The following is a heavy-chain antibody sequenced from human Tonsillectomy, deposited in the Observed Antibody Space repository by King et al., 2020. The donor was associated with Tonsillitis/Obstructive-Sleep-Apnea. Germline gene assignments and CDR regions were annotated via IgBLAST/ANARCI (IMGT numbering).Heavy chain of an antibody. J-gene: IGHJ4*02. Sequence: QLVQSGAEVRKPGESLKISCKGFGYRFTSHWIVWVRQMPGKGLEWMGVVFPGDSYTRYSPSFQAHVTISADESISTAYLQWSVLMASDTAIYYCVRHGDDYKPPAHWGQGTRVTVSS. V-gene: IGHV5-51*01. CDR1: GYRFTSHW. D-gene: IGHD2-21*01. CDR3: VRHGDDYKPPAH. CDR2: VFPGDSYT.